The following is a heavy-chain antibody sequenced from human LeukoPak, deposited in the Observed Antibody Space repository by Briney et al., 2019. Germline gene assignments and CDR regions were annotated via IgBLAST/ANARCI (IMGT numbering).Heavy chain of an antibody. Sequence: GGSLRLSCAASGFTFSSYAMSWVRQAPGKGLEWVGRIKSKTDGGTTDYAAPVKGRFTISRDDSKNTLYLQMNSLKTEDTAVYYCTTLNPVDIAVADQFDYWGQGTLVTVSP. CDR3: TTLNPVDIAVADQFDY. CDR2: IKSKTDGGTT. D-gene: IGHD6-19*01. J-gene: IGHJ4*02. V-gene: IGHV3-15*01. CDR1: GFTFSSYA.